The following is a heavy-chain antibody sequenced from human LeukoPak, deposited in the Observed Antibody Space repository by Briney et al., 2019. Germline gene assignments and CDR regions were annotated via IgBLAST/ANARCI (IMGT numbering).Heavy chain of an antibody. Sequence: ASVKVSCKASGYTFTSYGVSWVRQAPGQGLEWMGWISAYNGNTNYAQKVQARVTMTRDTSTSTAYMELRSLRSDDTAVYYCARITAVPIVATNAFDIWGQGTMVTVSS. D-gene: IGHD5-12*01. CDR1: GYTFTSYG. CDR2: ISAYNGNT. J-gene: IGHJ3*02. CDR3: ARITAVPIVATNAFDI. V-gene: IGHV1-18*01.